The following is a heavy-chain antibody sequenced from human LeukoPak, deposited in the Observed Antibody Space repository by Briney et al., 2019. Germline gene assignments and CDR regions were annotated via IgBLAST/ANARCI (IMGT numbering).Heavy chain of an antibody. Sequence: WASVKVSCKASGYTFTDSYMHWVRQAPGQGLEYFAWINLKSGDAKYAQKFQGRVSMTRDTSISTAYMDLGSLRSDDTAVYYCAREGRHCGGDCYSFDSWGQGTLVTVSS. CDR2: INLKSGDA. CDR1: GYTFTDSY. J-gene: IGHJ4*02. V-gene: IGHV1-2*02. CDR3: AREGRHCGGDCYSFDS. D-gene: IGHD2-21*02.